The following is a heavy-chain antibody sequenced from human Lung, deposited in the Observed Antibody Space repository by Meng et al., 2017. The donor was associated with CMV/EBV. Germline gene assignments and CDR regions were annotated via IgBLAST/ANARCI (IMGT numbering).Heavy chain of an antibody. CDR2: IYYSGST. V-gene: IGHV4-39*07. D-gene: IGHD2-2*02. CDR1: GGSISSSSYY. Sequence: SXTXSLXXXFSGGSISSSSYYWGWIRQPPGKGLEWIGSIYYSGSTYYNPSLKSRVTISVDTSKNQFSLKLSSVTAADTAVYYCASATGYCSSTSCYTTFYYYYGMDVWXQGTTVTVSS. J-gene: IGHJ6*02. CDR3: ASATGYCSSTSCYTTFYYYYGMDV.